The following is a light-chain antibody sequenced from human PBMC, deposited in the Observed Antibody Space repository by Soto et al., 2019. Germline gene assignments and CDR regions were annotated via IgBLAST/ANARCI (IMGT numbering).Light chain of an antibody. Sequence: QSVLTQPRSVSGSPGQSATISCTGTSSDVGGYNYVSWYQQHPGKAPKLMIYDVTERPSGVPDRFSGSKSGNTASLTISGLQAEDEADYYCCSYAGSYTVVFGGGTKLTVL. V-gene: IGLV2-11*01. CDR3: CSYAGSYTVV. CDR1: SSDVGGYNY. CDR2: DVT. J-gene: IGLJ2*01.